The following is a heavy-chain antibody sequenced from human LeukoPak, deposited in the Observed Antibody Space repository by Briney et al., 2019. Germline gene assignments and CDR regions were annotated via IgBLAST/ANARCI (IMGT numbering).Heavy chain of an antibody. CDR3: ARETGTFDF. V-gene: IGHV3-23*01. CDR2: ISGSGDST. J-gene: IGHJ4*02. Sequence: GGSLRLSCAASGFTFSNYVMSWVRQAPGKGLEWVSGISGSGDSTYYADSVKGRFTISRDNSKNTVYLQMNSLRAEDTAVYYCARETGTFDFWGQGTLVIVSS. D-gene: IGHD1-7*01. CDR1: GFTFSNYV.